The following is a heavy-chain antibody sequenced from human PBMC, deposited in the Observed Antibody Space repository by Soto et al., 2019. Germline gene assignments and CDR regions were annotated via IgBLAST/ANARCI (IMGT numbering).Heavy chain of an antibody. CDR1: GFTFSSHG. CDR2: ISYDGSLK. D-gene: IGHD3-10*01. V-gene: IGHV3-30*18. Sequence: QVHLVESGGGVAQPGRSLRLSCAASGFTFSSHGMHWVRQAPGKGLEWVAIISYDGSLKYYADSVKGRFTISRDNSKSALYLQMNSLRPEDTAVYYCAKDFKVSGSYYGSLNYYYGMDVWGQGTTVIVSS. J-gene: IGHJ6*02. CDR3: AKDFKVSGSYYGSLNYYYGMDV.